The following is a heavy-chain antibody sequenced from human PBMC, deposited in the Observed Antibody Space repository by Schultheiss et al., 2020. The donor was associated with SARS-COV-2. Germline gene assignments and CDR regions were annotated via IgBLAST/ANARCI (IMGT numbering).Heavy chain of an antibody. V-gene: IGHV3-64D*06. D-gene: IGHD6-19*01. CDR1: GFTFSSYA. J-gene: IGHJ4*02. Sequence: GESLKISCAASGFTFSSYAMHWVRQAPGKGLEYVSAISSNGGSTYYADSVKGRFTISRDNSKNTLYLQMNSLKVEDTAVYYCVKRWGYNSGWADYWGQGTLVTVSS. CDR3: VKRWGYNSGWADY. CDR2: ISSNGGST.